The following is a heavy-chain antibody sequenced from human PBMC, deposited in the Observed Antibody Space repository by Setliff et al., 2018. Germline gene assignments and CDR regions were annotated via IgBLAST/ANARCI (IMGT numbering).Heavy chain of an antibody. CDR1: GFTFDNYW. Sequence: PGGSLRLSCVASGFTFDNYWMGWVRQPPGKGLEWVASIKPDGSETYYVDSVKGRFTISRDNAKNSLYLQMNSLRAEDTAVYYCARDWEQRGYYFDYWGQGTLVTVSS. D-gene: IGHD1-26*01. CDR3: ARDWEQRGYYFDY. CDR2: IKPDGSET. J-gene: IGHJ4*02. V-gene: IGHV3-7*01.